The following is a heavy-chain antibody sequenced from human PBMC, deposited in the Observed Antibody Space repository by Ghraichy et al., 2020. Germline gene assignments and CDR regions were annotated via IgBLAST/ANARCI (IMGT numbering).Heavy chain of an antibody. D-gene: IGHD3-16*01. V-gene: IGHV1-18*01. CDR1: GYTFTSYG. CDR2: ISAYNGNT. Sequence: VKVSCKASGYTFTSYGVSWVRQAPGQWLEWMGWISAYNGNTNYAQKLQGRVTMTTDTSTSTAYMELRSLRSDDTAVYYCARDGGISSAGWFDPWGQGTLVTVSS. J-gene: IGHJ5*02. CDR3: ARDGGISSAGWFDP.